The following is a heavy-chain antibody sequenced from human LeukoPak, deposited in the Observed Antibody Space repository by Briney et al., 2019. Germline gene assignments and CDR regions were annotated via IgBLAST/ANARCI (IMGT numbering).Heavy chain of an antibody. CDR2: IYYSGST. CDR1: GGSISSYY. D-gene: IGHD6-13*01. CDR3: ARGRRWAAAAILY. V-gene: IGHV4-59*01. J-gene: IGHJ4*02. Sequence: SETLSLTCTVSGGSISSYYWSWIRQPPGKGLEWIGYIYYSGSTSYNPSLKSRVTISVDTSKKQFSLKLSSVTAADTAVYYCARGRRWAAAAILYWGQGTLVTVSS.